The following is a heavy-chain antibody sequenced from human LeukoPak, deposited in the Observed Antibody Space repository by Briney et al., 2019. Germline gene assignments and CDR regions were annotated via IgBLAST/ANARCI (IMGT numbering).Heavy chain of an antibody. Sequence: SETLSLTCTVSGGSISSYYWSWIRQPPGKGLEWIGYIYYSGSTNYNPSLKSRVTISVDTSKNQFSLKLSSVTAADTAVYYCARAPTTSTPSDAFDIWGQGTMVTVSS. CDR3: ARAPTTSTPSDAFDI. J-gene: IGHJ3*02. V-gene: IGHV4-59*01. CDR2: IYYSGST. D-gene: IGHD1-1*01. CDR1: GGSISSYY.